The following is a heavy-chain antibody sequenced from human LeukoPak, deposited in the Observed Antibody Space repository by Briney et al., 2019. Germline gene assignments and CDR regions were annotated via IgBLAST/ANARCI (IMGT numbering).Heavy chain of an antibody. Sequence: GGSLRLSCAASGSTFSSYGMSWVRQAPGKGLEWVSAISGSGGSTYYADSVKGRFTISRNNSKNTLYLQMNSLRAEDTAVYYCAKEAPYYYYSYMDVWGKGTTVTISS. CDR3: AKEAPYYYYSYMDV. CDR1: GSTFSSYG. V-gene: IGHV3-23*01. J-gene: IGHJ6*03. CDR2: ISGSGGST.